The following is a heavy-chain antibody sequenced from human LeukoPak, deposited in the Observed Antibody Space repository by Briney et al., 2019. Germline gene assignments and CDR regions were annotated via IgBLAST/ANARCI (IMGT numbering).Heavy chain of an antibody. CDR3: ARLSVRXXYDY. Sequence: GGSLRLSCAASGFTFSSYSMNWVRQAPGKGLEWVSSISSSSSYIYYADSVKGRFAISRDNAKNSLYLQMNSLRAEDTAVYYCARLSVRXXYDYWGQGTLVTVSS. CDR2: ISSSSSYI. J-gene: IGHJ4*02. D-gene: IGHD2-2*01. CDR1: GFTFSSYS. V-gene: IGHV3-21*01.